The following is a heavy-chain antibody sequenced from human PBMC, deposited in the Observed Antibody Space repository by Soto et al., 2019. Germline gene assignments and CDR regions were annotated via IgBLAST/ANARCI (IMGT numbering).Heavy chain of an antibody. CDR2: IRDGSTYT. CDR3: ARVCTSSWFLDY. V-gene: IGHV3-11*06. Sequence: QVQLVESGGGLVKPGGSLRLSCAASGFTFSDYYMTWIRQAPGKGLEWVSHIRDGSTYTTYSDSVKGRFTISRDNAKNSLYLQMTSLIAEDTAVYYCARVCTSSWFLDYWGQVTLVTVSS. CDR1: GFTFSDYY. D-gene: IGHD6-13*01. J-gene: IGHJ4*02.